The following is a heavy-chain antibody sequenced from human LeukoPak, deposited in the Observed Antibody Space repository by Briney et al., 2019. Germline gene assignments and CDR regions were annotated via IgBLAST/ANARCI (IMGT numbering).Heavy chain of an antibody. CDR2: IYYSGST. CDR1: GGSISSYY. V-gene: IGHV4-59*01. CDR3: ARDRISSGGYYYGMDV. J-gene: IGHJ6*02. Sequence: PSETLSLTCTVSGGSISSYYWSWIRQPPGKGLEWIGYIYYSGSTNYNPSLKSRVTISVDTSKNQFSLKLSSVTAADTAVYYCARDRISSGGYYYGMDVWGQGTTVTVSS. D-gene: IGHD3-3*02.